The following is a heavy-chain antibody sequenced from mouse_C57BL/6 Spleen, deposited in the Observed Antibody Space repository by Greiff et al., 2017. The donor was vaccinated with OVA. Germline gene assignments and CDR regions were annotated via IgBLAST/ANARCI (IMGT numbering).Heavy chain of an antibody. Sequence: ESGPGLVKPSQSLSLTCSVTGYSITSGYYWNWIRQFPGNKLEWMGYISYDGSNNYNPSLKNRISITRDTSKNQFFLKLNSVTTEDTATYYCARAYDGYLFAYWGQGTLVTVSA. CDR2: ISYDGSN. D-gene: IGHD2-3*01. CDR3: ARAYDGYLFAY. J-gene: IGHJ3*01. CDR1: GYSITSGYY. V-gene: IGHV3-6*01.